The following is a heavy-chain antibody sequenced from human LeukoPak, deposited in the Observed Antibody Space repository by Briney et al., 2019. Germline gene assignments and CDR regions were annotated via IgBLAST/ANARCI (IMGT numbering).Heavy chain of an antibody. D-gene: IGHD5-18*01. CDR1: GYTFTGYY. CDR2: INPNSGGT. CDR3: ARATHVDIQPGDY. V-gene: IGHV1-2*02. Sequence: GASVTVSCKASGYTFTGYYMHWVRQAPGQGLEWMGWINPNSGGTNHAQKFQGRVTMTRDTSISTAYMELSRLRSDDTAVYYCARATHVDIQPGDYWGQGTLVTVSS. J-gene: IGHJ4*02.